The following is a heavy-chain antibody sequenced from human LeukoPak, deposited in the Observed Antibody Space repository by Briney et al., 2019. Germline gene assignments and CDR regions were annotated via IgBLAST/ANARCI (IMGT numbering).Heavy chain of an antibody. CDR3: ATIKKGLAVAGPFDY. Sequence: GGSLRLSCAASGFTFSDYYMSSIRQAPGKGLEWVSYISSSGSTIYYADSVKGRFTISRDNAKNSLYLQMNSLRAEDTAVYYCATIKKGLAVAGPFDYWGQGTLVTVSS. CDR2: ISSSGSTI. CDR1: GFTFSDYY. V-gene: IGHV3-11*04. J-gene: IGHJ4*02. D-gene: IGHD6-19*01.